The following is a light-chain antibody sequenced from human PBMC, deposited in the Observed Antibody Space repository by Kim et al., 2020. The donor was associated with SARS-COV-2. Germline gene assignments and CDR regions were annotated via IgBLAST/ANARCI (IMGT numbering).Light chain of an antibody. CDR1: QSISSY. J-gene: IGKJ2*01. V-gene: IGKV1-39*01. CDR2: AAS. CDR3: QQSYSTPRYT. Sequence: ATVGDRVTITCRASQSISSYLNWYQQNPGKAPKLLVYAASSLQSGVPSRFSGSGSWTDFTLTIRSLQPEDFATYNCQQSYSTPRYTFGQGTKLEI.